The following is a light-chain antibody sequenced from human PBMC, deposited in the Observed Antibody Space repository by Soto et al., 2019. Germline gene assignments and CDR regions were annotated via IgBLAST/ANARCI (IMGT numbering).Light chain of an antibody. CDR1: QTISSW. Sequence: DIQMTQSPSTLSGSVGDRVTITYRASQTISSWLAWYQHKPWKAPKLLIYKASTLKSGVPSRFSGSGSGTEFTLTISSLQPDDFATYYCQHYNSYSEAFGQGTKVDIK. J-gene: IGKJ1*01. CDR2: KAS. CDR3: QHYNSYSEA. V-gene: IGKV1-5*03.